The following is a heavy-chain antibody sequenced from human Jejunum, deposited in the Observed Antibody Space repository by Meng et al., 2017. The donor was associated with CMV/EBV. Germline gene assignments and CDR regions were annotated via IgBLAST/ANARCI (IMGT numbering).Heavy chain of an antibody. Sequence: QGHLQGSGPGLGKPSETLSLTCTVSGGSMDSYYWTWIRQPAGKGLEWIGHIYSSGITNYNPSLKSRVIMSLDTFKNQFSLKLSSVTAADTALYYCARDVQTSLFRSTLGMGWFDPWGQGTLVTVSS. CDR1: GGSMDSYY. D-gene: IGHD3-3*01. J-gene: IGHJ5*02. CDR2: IYSSGIT. CDR3: ARDVQTSLFRSTLGMGWFDP. V-gene: IGHV4-4*07.